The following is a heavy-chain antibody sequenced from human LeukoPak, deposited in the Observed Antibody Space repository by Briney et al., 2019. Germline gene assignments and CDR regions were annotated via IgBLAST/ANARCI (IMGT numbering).Heavy chain of an antibody. CDR2: IYSGGDT. Sequence: PGGSLRLSCAASGFIVSNNCMSWVRQAPGKGLEWVSVIYSGGDTHYADSVKGRFTISRDNSKNTLYLQMNSLRAEDTAVYFCAGDTYKINYWGQGTLVTVSS. V-gene: IGHV3-53*01. CDR3: AGDTYKINY. CDR1: GFIVSNNC. J-gene: IGHJ4*02. D-gene: IGHD5-24*01.